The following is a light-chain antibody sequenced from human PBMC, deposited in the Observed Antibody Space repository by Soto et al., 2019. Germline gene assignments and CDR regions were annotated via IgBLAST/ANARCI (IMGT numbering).Light chain of an antibody. J-gene: IGLJ2*01. CDR1: KLGDKY. CDR3: QAWGSTTAAVV. Sequence: SYELTQPPSVSVSPGQTANITCSGDKLGDKYACWYQQKTGQSPVVVIFQATKRPSGIPERFSGSYSGNTATLTISGTQTLDEADYYCQAWGSTTAAVVFGGGTKVTVL. CDR2: QAT. V-gene: IGLV3-1*01.